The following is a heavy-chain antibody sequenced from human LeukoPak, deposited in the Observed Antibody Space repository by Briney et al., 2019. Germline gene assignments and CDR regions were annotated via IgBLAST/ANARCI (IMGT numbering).Heavy chain of an antibody. J-gene: IGHJ6*03. CDR3: ARDRVVAANYYYYMDV. Sequence: GASVKVSCKASGGTFSSYAISWVRQAPGQGLEWMGRIIPIFGTANYAQKFQGRVTITTDESTSTAYMELSSLISEDTAVYYCARDRVVAANYYYYMDVWGKGTTVTVSS. CDR1: GGTFSSYA. D-gene: IGHD2-15*01. V-gene: IGHV1-69*05. CDR2: IIPIFGTA.